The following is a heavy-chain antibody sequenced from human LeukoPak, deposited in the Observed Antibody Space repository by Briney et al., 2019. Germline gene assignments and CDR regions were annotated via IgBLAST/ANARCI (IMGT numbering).Heavy chain of an antibody. CDR3: ARHYYDSSVFFAFDI. J-gene: IGHJ3*02. Sequence: SETLSLTCAVYGGSLSGYYWSWVRQPPRKGLEWIGEITHSGSTNPSLKSRATISVDTSNNQFSLKLNSVTAADTAVYYCARHYYDSSVFFAFDIWGQGTMVTVSS. V-gene: IGHV4-34*04. CDR1: GGSLSGYY. D-gene: IGHD3-22*01. CDR2: ITHSGST.